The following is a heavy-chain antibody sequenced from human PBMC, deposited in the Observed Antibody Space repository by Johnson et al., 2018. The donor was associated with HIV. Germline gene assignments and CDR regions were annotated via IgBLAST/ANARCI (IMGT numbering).Heavy chain of an antibody. CDR1: GFTVISNH. CDR3: QKHNFGNYVSRALDI. J-gene: IGHJ3*02. V-gene: IGHV3-66*03. D-gene: IGHD4-17*01. CDR2: IYSGDST. Sequence: VQLVESGGGLIQPGGSLRLSCVASGFTVISNHMSWVRQAPGKGLEWVSVIYSGDSTNYADSVTGRFTISRDNSKNTLYLQMNSLRGDDTAIYYCQKHNFGNYVSRALDIWGQGTMVTVSS.